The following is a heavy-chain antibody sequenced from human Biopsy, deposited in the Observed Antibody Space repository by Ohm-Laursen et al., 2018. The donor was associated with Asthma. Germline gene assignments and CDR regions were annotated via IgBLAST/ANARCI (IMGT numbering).Heavy chain of an antibody. V-gene: IGHV3-30*18. CDR3: AKRRGYSGHDNDY. J-gene: IGHJ4*02. CDR1: GFMFRSFG. CDR2: ISYDGNHK. Sequence: SLRLSCSASGFMFRSFGMHWVRQAPGKGLEWVAVISYDGNHKFYEDSVKGRFTISRDNSKNTLYLQMNSLRTEDTAVYYCAKRRGYSGHDNDYWGQGTLVTVSS. D-gene: IGHD5-12*01.